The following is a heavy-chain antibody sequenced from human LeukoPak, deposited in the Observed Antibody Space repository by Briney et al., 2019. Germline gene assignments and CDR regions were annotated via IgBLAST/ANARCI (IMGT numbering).Heavy chain of an antibody. CDR1: GGSISSGGYS. Sequence: SETLSLTCAVSGGSISSGGYSWSWIRRPPGKGLEWIGYIYHSGSTYYNPSLKSRVTISVDRSKNQFSLRLSSVTAADTAVYYCARAYSSSWYDAFDIWGQGTMVTVSS. CDR3: ARAYSSSWYDAFDI. J-gene: IGHJ3*02. D-gene: IGHD6-13*01. CDR2: IYHSGST. V-gene: IGHV4-30-2*01.